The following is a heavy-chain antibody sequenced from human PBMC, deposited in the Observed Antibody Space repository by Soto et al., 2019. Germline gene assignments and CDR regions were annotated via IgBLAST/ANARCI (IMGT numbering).Heavy chain of an antibody. Sequence: QVQLQESGPGLVKPSETLSLTCTVSGGSVSGGSYYWSWIRQTPTKGLEFIGYLYFTGSTNYNPSLKSRVSVSRDASKNQFSLNLRSVTAADTAVYYCARMSMMTQLDYWGQGTLVTVPS. J-gene: IGHJ4*02. D-gene: IGHD3-16*01. V-gene: IGHV4-61*01. CDR1: GGSVSGGSYY. CDR2: LYFTGST. CDR3: ARMSMMTQLDY.